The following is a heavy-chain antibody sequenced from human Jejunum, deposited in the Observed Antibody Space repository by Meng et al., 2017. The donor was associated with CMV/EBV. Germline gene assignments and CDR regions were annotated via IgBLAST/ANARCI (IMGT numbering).Heavy chain of an antibody. CDR2: IYYTGST. CDR3: ARGLSTSSSGY. D-gene: IGHD6-6*01. V-gene: IGHV4-39*07. J-gene: IGHJ4*02. CDR1: GDSISSSNYY. Sequence: QLQLQEPGPELVKPSETLSLLCTVSGDSISSSNYYWGWIRQSPGKGLEWIGSIYYTGSTYYNPSLKSRLTISIDTSKNQFSLKLSSVTAADTAIYYCARGLSTSSSGYWGQGTLVTVSS.